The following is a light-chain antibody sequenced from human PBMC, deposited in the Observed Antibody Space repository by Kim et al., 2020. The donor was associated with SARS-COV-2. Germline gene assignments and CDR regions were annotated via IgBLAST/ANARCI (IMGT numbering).Light chain of an antibody. Sequence: GGKVPLHCSGVPSHYGNEQVNWCRQRPGTAPKHLIYSNDQRPSGVPDRFSRYKSGTSASLATSGHQSEDEADYYCAAWDDSLNGWVFGVGTQLTVL. CDR2: SND. CDR3: AAWDDSLNGWV. V-gene: IGLV1-44*01. J-gene: IGLJ3*02. CDR1: PSHYGNEQ.